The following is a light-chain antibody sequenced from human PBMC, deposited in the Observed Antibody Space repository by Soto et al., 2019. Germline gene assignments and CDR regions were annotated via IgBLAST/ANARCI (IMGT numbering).Light chain of an antibody. V-gene: IGLV2-23*01. CDR3: CSYAGSVV. CDR2: EGS. CDR1: SSDVGSYNL. Sequence: QSALTQPASVSGSPGQSITISCTGTSSDVGSYNLVSWYQQHPGKAPKLMIYEGSKRPSGVSNRFSGSKPGNTASLTISGLQAEDEADYYCCSYAGSVVFGGGTQLTVL. J-gene: IGLJ2*01.